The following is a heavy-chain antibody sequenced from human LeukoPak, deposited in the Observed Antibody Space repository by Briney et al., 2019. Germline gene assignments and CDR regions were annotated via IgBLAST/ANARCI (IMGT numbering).Heavy chain of an antibody. D-gene: IGHD3-22*01. V-gene: IGHV4-59*08. CDR2: IYYSGST. Sequence: SETLSLTCTVSGGSISSYYWSWIRQPPGKGLEWIGYIYYSGSTNYNPSLKSRVTISVDTSKNQFSLKLSSVTAADTAVYYCARAYYYASSAFDIWGQGTMVTVSS. CDR1: GGSISSYY. CDR3: ARAYYYASSAFDI. J-gene: IGHJ3*02.